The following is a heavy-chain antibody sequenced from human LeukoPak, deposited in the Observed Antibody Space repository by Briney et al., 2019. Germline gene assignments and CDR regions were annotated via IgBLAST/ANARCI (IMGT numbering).Heavy chain of an antibody. D-gene: IGHD5-24*01. CDR1: GYTFTGYY. V-gene: IGHV1-2*06. CDR3: ARDGRDGYNYDFDY. Sequence: EASVTVSCAASGYTFTGYYMHWVRQAPGQGLEWMGRINPNSGGTNYAQKFQGRVTMTRDTSISTAYMELSRLRSDDTAVYYCARDGRDGYNYDFDYWGQGTLVTVSS. CDR2: INPNSGGT. J-gene: IGHJ4*02.